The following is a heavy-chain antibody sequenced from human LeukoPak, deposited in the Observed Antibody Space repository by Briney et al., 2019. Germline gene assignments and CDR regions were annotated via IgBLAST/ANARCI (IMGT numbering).Heavy chain of an antibody. J-gene: IGHJ5*02. CDR2: IRPDGSDK. CDR1: GFIFRNYW. Sequence: GGSLRLSCAASGFIFRNYWMSWVRQAPGKGLEWVANIRPDGSDKYYVESVRGRFTIYRDNAQNSVSLQMNSLRGDDSGVYYCGRWGITAALDRWGQGTQVTVSS. D-gene: IGHD1-20*01. V-gene: IGHV3-7*01. CDR3: GRWGITAALDR.